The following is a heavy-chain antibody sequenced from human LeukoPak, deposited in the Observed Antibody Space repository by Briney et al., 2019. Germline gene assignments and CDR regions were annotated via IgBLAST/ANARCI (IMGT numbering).Heavy chain of an antibody. D-gene: IGHD4-17*01. CDR3: AKDSASSRLRYFDY. Sequence: GGSLRLSCAASGLTFSTFGMHWVRQAPGKGLEWVAFIQYDGSDKFYADSVKGRFTISRDNSKNAVHLQMNSLRAEDTAVYYCAKDSASSRLRYFDYWGQGTLITVSS. V-gene: IGHV3-30*02. CDR2: IQYDGSDK. CDR1: GLTFSTFG. J-gene: IGHJ4*02.